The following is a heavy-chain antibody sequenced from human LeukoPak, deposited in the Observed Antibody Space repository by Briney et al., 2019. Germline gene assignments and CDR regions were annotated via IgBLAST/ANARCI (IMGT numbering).Heavy chain of an antibody. D-gene: IGHD3-16*01. V-gene: IGHV4-4*07. CDR3: ASTPFTYYDYIWGSSSDAFDI. CDR2: IYTSGST. Sequence: SETLSLTCNISGGSISSYYWSWIRQPAGKGLEWIGRIYTSGSTNYNPSLKSRVTMSVDTSKNQFSLKLSSVTAADTAVYYCASTPFTYYDYIWGSSSDAFDIWGQETMVTVSS. CDR1: GGSISSYY. J-gene: IGHJ3*02.